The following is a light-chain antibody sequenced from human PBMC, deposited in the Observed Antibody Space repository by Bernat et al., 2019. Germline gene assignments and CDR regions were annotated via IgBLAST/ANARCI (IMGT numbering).Light chain of an antibody. CDR1: SSDVGGYNY. Sequence: QSALTQPPSASGSPGQSVTISCTGTSSDVGGYNYVSWYQQHPGKAPKLMIYEVSKRPSGVPDRFSGSKSGNTASLTVSGLQAVDEADYYCSSYAGSWVFGGGTKLTVL. CDR3: SSYAGSWV. V-gene: IGLV2-8*01. J-gene: IGLJ3*02. CDR2: EVS.